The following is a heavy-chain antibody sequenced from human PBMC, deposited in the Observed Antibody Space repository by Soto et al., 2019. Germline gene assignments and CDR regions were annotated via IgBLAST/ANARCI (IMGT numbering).Heavy chain of an antibody. CDR2: IWYDGSNK. Sequence: GGSLRLSCAASGFTFSSYGMHCVRQAPGKGLEWVAVIWYDGSNKYYADSVKGRFTISRDNSKNTLYLQMNSLRAEDKAVYYCAVMWGALDYWGQGTLVTVSS. D-gene: IGHD1-26*01. V-gene: IGHV3-33*01. J-gene: IGHJ4*02. CDR1: GFTFSSYG. CDR3: AVMWGALDY.